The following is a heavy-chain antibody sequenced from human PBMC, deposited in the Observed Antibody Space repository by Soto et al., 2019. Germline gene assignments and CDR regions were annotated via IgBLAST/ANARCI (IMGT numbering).Heavy chain of an antibody. CDR2: IKEDGSEK. J-gene: IGHJ4*02. CDR1: GFTFSNYW. CDR3: ARGFEGSSWYEDSTPFDY. D-gene: IGHD6-13*01. V-gene: IGHV3-7*01. Sequence: GGSLRLSCAASGFTFSNYWMSWVRQGPGKGLEWVANIKEDGSEKYYGDSVKGRFTISRDNAKNSLYLQMNSLRAEDTAVYYCARGFEGSSWYEDSTPFDYWGQGTLVTVSS.